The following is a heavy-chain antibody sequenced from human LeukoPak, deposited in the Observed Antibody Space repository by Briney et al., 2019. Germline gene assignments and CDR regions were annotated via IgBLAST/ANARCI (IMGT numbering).Heavy chain of an antibody. J-gene: IGHJ4*02. CDR2: IYYSGST. CDR3: ARRDDSGGNLVDL. D-gene: IGHD2-15*01. Sequence: SQTLSLTCTVSGGSIRSVSHYCAWLRQPPVKGLEWIGIIYYSGSTYYNPYLENRVTISIDTSKNNFYLKLSSLRTADTAVYYCARRDDSGGNLVDLWGQGNLVIV. V-gene: IGHV4-39*02. CDR1: GGSIRSVSHY.